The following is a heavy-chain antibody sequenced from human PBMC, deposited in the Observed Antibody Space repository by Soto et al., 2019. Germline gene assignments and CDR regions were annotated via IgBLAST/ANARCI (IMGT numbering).Heavy chain of an antibody. J-gene: IGHJ3*01. V-gene: IGHV4-30-4*08. CDR2: IYDSGVT. CDR1: CAVGTSVEHF. CDR3: VRDLAPGYTGNV. Sequence: TLSLTDSVSCAVGTSVEHFWSWVRQPPGQDLEWLGYIYDSGVTSYTPALKSRVTLSLDRPHNQVSLKLRSVTAADTAVYFCVRDLAPGYTGNVWGHGTLVTV. D-gene: IGHD3-9*01.